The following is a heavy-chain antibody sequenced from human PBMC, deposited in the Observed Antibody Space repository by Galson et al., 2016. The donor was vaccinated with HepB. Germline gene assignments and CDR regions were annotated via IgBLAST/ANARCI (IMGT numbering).Heavy chain of an antibody. CDR2: ISAYNGNT. D-gene: IGHD5-12*01. V-gene: IGHV1-18*04. CDR3: ARDQWVRSSGGFDY. CDR1: GYTFTDYG. Sequence: SVKVSCKASGYTFTDYGITWVRQAPGQGLEWLGWISAYNGNTNYAQKLQDRVTMTTDTSTSTAYMEVRSLRSDDTAVYYCARDQWVRSSGGFDYWGQGTLVTVSS. J-gene: IGHJ4*02.